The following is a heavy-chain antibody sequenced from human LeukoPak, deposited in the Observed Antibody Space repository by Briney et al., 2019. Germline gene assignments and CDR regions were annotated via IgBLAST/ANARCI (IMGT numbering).Heavy chain of an antibody. Sequence: GGSLRLSCAASGFTFDDYAMHWVRQAPGKGLEWVSLISGNGGSTYYADSVKGRFTISRDNRKNSMYLQMNSLRTEDTALYYCVKPIWSGYANWFDPWGQGTLVTVSS. J-gene: IGHJ5*02. D-gene: IGHD3-3*01. CDR2: ISGNGGST. CDR3: VKPIWSGYANWFDP. V-gene: IGHV3-43*02. CDR1: GFTFDDYA.